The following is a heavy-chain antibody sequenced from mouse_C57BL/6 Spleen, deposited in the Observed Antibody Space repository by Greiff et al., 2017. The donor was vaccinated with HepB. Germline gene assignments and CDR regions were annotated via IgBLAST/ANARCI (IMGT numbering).Heavy chain of an antibody. D-gene: IGHD1-1*01. V-gene: IGHV1-76*01. J-gene: IGHJ4*01. CDR3: ASRGYYGSSSLYYAMDY. CDR2: IYPGSGNT. Sequence: QVQLKQSGAELVRPGASVKLSCKASGYTFTDYYINWVKQRPGQGLEWIARIYPGSGNTYYNEKFKGKATLTAEKSSSTAYMQLSSLTSEDSAVYFCASRGYYGSSSLYYAMDYWGQGTSVTVSS. CDR1: GYTFTDYY.